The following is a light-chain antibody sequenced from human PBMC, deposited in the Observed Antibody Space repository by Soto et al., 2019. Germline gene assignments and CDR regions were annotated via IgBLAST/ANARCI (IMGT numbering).Light chain of an antibody. CDR1: QSLSSSF. Sequence: VLTQSPGTLSLSPGERATLSCRASQSLSSSFLAWYQKKPGLAPRLLLYGASNRATGIPDRFSGSGSGTDFTFSISKLEPEDFAVYFCLQYASSLYTFGEGTKLEIK. CDR3: LQYASSLYT. V-gene: IGKV3-20*01. J-gene: IGKJ2*01. CDR2: GAS.